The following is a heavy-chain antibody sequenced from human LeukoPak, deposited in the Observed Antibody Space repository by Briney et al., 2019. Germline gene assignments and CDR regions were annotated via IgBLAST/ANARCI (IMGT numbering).Heavy chain of an antibody. CDR2: INHSGST. CDR3: ARGQVDAFDI. V-gene: IGHV4-34*01. J-gene: IGHJ3*02. Sequence: SETLSFTCAVYGGSFSGFYWSWIRQPPGKGLEWIGEINHSGSTNYNPSLKSRVTILVDTSKNQFSLKLSSVTAADTAVYYCARGQVDAFDIWGQGTMVTVSS. CDR1: GGSFSGFY.